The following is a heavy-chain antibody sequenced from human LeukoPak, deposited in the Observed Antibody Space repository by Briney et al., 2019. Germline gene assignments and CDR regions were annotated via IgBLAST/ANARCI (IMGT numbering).Heavy chain of an antibody. Sequence: GGSLRLSCAASGFTFSSYAMSWVRQAPGKGLEWVSAISGSGGSTYYADSVKGRFTISRDNSKNTLYLQMNSLRAEDTAVYYCAKDGGSYCGGDCYQIDYFDYWGQGTLVTVSS. CDR1: GFTFSSYA. CDR2: ISGSGGST. V-gene: IGHV3-23*01. J-gene: IGHJ4*02. CDR3: AKDGGSYCGGDCYQIDYFDY. D-gene: IGHD2-21*02.